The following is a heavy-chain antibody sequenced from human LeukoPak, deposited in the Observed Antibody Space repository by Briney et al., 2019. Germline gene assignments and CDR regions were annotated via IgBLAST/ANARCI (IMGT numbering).Heavy chain of an antibody. CDR3: ARSMVRGVTPPNWFDP. D-gene: IGHD3-10*01. V-gene: IGHV3-21*01. J-gene: IGHJ5*02. Sequence: GGSLRLSCAASGFTFSSYSMNWVRQAPGKGLEWVSSISSSSSYIYYADSVKGRFTISRDNAKNSLYLQMNSLRAEDTAVYYCARSMVRGVTPPNWFDPWDQGTLVTVSS. CDR1: GFTFSSYS. CDR2: ISSSSSYI.